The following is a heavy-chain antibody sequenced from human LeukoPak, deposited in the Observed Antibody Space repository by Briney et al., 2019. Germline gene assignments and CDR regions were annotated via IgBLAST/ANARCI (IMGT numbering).Heavy chain of an antibody. J-gene: IGHJ6*03. Sequence: GESLKISCKGSGYSFTNYWIGWVRQMPGKGLEWMGIISPGDSDIRNSPSFQGQVTISADKSISTAYLQWSSLKASDTAMYYCARSTESDSYYNYYMDVWGKGTTVTVSS. V-gene: IGHV5-51*01. CDR3: ARSTESDSYYNYYMDV. CDR1: GYSFTNYW. CDR2: ISPGDSDI. D-gene: IGHD3-10*01.